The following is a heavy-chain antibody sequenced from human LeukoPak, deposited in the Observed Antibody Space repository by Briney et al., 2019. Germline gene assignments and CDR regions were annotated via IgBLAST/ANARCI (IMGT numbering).Heavy chain of an antibody. Sequence: GASVKVSCKASGYTFTSYDINWVRQATGQGLEWMGWMNPNSGNTGYAQKFQGRVTMTRNTSISTAYMELSSLRSGDTAVYYCARGGNPYYDILTGYYSSYYFDYWGQGTLVTVSS. CDR3: ARGGNPYYDILTGYYSSYYFDY. CDR1: GYTFTSYD. CDR2: MNPNSGNT. V-gene: IGHV1-8*01. D-gene: IGHD3-9*01. J-gene: IGHJ4*02.